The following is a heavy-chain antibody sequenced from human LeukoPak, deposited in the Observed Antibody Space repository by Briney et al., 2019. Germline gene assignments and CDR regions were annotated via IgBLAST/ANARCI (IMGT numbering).Heavy chain of an antibody. Sequence: GGALRLSRKASEITFSSYSMNWVGQPPGKELKWVSSISSSSSYIYYADSVKGRFTISRDNAKNSLYLQMNSLRAEDTAVYYCARARSGYDFDYWGQGTLVTVSS. J-gene: IGHJ4*02. CDR3: ARARSGYDFDY. V-gene: IGHV3-21*01. CDR1: EITFSSYS. D-gene: IGHD5-12*01. CDR2: ISSSSSYI.